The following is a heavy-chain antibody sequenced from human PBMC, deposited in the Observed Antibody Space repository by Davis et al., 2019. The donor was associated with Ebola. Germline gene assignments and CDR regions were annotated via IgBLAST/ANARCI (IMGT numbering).Heavy chain of an antibody. V-gene: IGHV3-30*03. CDR2: IFFDGSDT. Sequence: GESLKISCEASGFTFSRYGMHWVRQAPGKGPEWLTYIFFDGSDTFYADSVKGRFTISRDNSKNTLYLQMGRLRSDDTAMYYCVRDFFEFSSSSFSDSWGQGTLVTVSS. D-gene: IGHD6-6*01. J-gene: IGHJ4*02. CDR3: VRDFFEFSSSSFSDS. CDR1: GFTFSRYG.